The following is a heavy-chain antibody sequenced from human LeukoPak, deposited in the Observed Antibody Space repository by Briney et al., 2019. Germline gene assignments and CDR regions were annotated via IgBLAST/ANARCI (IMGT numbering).Heavy chain of an antibody. D-gene: IGHD2-2*01. CDR2: VDPEDGET. CDR1: GYTFTDYY. V-gene: IGHV1-69-2*01. Sequence: ASVKISCKVSGYTFTDYYMHSVQQAPGKGLEWMGLVDPEDGETIYAGKFQGRVTITADTSTDTAYMELSSLRSEDTAVYYCATGGYQLLRFDYWGQGTLVTVSS. J-gene: IGHJ4*02. CDR3: ATGGYQLLRFDY.